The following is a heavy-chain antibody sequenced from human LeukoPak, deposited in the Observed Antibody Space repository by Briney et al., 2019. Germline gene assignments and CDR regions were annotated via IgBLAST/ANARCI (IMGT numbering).Heavy chain of an antibody. CDR2: ISDSGGST. CDR3: AKEDSGWFYFDY. V-gene: IGHV3-23*01. J-gene: IGHJ4*02. Sequence: PGGSLRLSCAASGLTFGSYAMSWVRQAPGKGLEWVSRISDSGGSTIYADSVKGRFTISRDNSKNTLYLQMNSLGAEDTAVYYCAKEDSGWFYFDYWGQETLVTVSS. CDR1: GLTFGSYA. D-gene: IGHD6-19*01.